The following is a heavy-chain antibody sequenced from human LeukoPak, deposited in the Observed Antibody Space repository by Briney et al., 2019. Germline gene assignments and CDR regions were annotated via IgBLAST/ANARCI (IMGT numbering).Heavy chain of an antibody. D-gene: IGHD5-18*01. CDR3: ARSLGYSYGYAVDY. Sequence: GGSLRLSCAASGFIFSNYNMNWVRQTPGKGLEWLSYISSSSGTIYYADSVKGRFTISGDNAKNSLYLQMNSLRAEDTAVYYWARSLGYSYGYAVDYWGQGALVTVSS. V-gene: IGHV3-48*01. CDR1: GFIFSNYN. J-gene: IGHJ4*02. CDR2: ISSSSGTI.